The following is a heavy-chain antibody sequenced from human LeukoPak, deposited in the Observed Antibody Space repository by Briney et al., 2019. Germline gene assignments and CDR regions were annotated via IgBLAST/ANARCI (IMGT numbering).Heavy chain of an antibody. CDR1: GYTFTGYY. D-gene: IGHD6-13*01. V-gene: IGHV1-2*04. CDR2: INPNSGGT. J-gene: IGHJ6*02. Sequence: ASVKVSCKASGYTFTGYYMHWVRQAPGQGLEWMGWINPNSGGTNYAQKFQGWVTMTRGTSISTAYMELSRLRSDDTAVYYCARGGYSSNWYRYYYYYYGMDVWGQGTTVTVSS. CDR3: ARGGYSSNWYRYYYYYYGMDV.